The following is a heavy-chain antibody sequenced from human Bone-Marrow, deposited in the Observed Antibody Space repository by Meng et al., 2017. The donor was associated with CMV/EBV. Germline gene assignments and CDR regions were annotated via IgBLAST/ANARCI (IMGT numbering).Heavy chain of an antibody. D-gene: IGHD2-2*01. J-gene: IGHJ5*02. CDR3: ARGGVVVVPAATNWFDP. CDR1: GGSISSSSYY. Sequence: GSLRLSCTVSGGSISSSSYYWGWIRQPPGKGLEWIGSIYYSGSTYYNPSLKSRVTISVDTSKNQFSLKLSSVTAADTAVYYCARGGVVVVPAATNWFDPWGQGTLVTVSS. CDR2: IYYSGST. V-gene: IGHV4-39*07.